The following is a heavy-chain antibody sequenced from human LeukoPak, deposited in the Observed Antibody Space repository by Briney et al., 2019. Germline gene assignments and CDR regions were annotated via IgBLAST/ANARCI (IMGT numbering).Heavy chain of an antibody. J-gene: IGHJ3*02. D-gene: IGHD3-10*01. CDR1: GYTFTGYY. CDR2: INPNSGGT. V-gene: IGHV1-2*04. CDR3: AIPLGRYYYGSGSFSDAFDI. Sequence: WASVKVSCKASGYTFTGYYMRWVRQAPGQGLEWMGWINPNSGGTNYAQKFQGWVTMTRDTSISTAYMELSRLRSDDTAVYYCAIPLGRYYYGSGSFSDAFDIWGRGTMVTVSS.